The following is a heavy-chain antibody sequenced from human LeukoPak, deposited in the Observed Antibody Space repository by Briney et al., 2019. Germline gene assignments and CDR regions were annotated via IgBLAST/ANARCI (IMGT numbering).Heavy chain of an antibody. Sequence: PGGSLRLSCAASGFSLSTDSMKWVRQAPGKGLECVSSISSGSDYINYADSVKGRFTISRDNDKNSPYLQMNSLRAEDTAVYYYARRRCGLGDFDIWGLGTMVTVSS. J-gene: IGHJ3*02. CDR1: GFSLSTDS. CDR2: ISSGSDYI. D-gene: IGHD3-16*01. CDR3: ARRRCGLGDFDI. V-gene: IGHV3-21*01.